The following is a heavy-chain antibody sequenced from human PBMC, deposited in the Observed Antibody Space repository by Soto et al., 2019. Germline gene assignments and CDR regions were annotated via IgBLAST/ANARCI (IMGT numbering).Heavy chain of an antibody. D-gene: IGHD2-15*01. J-gene: IGHJ3*02. V-gene: IGHV4-31*03. CDR3: ARATPGYPGRAFQI. CDR2: IYYSGST. Sequence: TLSLTCTVSGGSISSGGYYWSWICQHPGKGLEWIGYIYYSGSTYYNPSLKSRVTISIDTSKNQFSLNPRSVTAADTAIYYCARATPGYPGRAFQIWGQGKMVTVS. CDR1: GGSISSGGYY.